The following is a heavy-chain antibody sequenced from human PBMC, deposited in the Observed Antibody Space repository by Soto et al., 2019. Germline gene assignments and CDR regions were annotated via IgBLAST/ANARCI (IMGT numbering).Heavy chain of an antibody. J-gene: IGHJ5*02. Sequence: EMLLVESGGGLVQPGGSLRLSCVASGFTFSGYWMSWVRQAPGKGLEWVANINRDGSEEHYVDSVKGRFTISRDNAKNSLYLQMDSLRGDDSAVYYCARDPGPRSASIRGLGWFDPWGQGTLVTVSS. V-gene: IGHV3-7*01. CDR2: INRDGSEE. CDR3: ARDPGPRSASIRGLGWFDP. D-gene: IGHD2-2*01. CDR1: GFTFSGYW.